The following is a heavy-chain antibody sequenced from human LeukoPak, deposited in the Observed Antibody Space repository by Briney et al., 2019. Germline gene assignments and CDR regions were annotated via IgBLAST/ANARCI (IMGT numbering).Heavy chain of an antibody. CDR1: GGPISSHY. CDR2: IDNSGRT. CDR3: ARYSLIGNNDFDI. V-gene: IGHV4-59*11. D-gene: IGHD1-20*01. Sequence: SETLSLTCTVSGGPISSHYWSWIRQPPGKGLEWIGYIDNSGRTNYNPSLMSRVTTSADTSKNQFSLNVTSVTAADTAVYYCARYSLIGNNDFDIWGQGTMVTISS. J-gene: IGHJ3*02.